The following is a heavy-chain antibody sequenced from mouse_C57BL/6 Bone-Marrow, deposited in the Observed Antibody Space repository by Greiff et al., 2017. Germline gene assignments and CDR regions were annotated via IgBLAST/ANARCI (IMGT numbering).Heavy chain of an antibody. CDR2: IDPANGNT. CDR3: ARRDYCGSCLFDY. D-gene: IGHD1-1*01. Sequence: EVQLQQSVAELVRPGASVKLSCTASGFNINNTYMHWVKQRPEQGLEWMGRIDPANGNTKYAPKFQGKATITADTSSNTAYLQLSSLTSEYTAIEYCARRDYCGSCLFDYWGKGTTLTVSS. V-gene: IGHV14-3*01. J-gene: IGHJ2*01. CDR1: GFNINNTY.